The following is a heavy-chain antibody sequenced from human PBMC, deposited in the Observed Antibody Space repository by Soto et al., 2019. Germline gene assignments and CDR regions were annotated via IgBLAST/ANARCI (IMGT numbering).Heavy chain of an antibody. CDR2: TYYRSKWYN. J-gene: IGHJ6*02. Sequence: SQTLSLTCAISGDSVSSNSAAWNWIRQSPSRGLEWLGRTYYRSKWYNDYAVSVKSRITINPDTSKNQFSLQLNSVTPEDTAVYYCARDTFSASSGYYHYGMDGWGQGTTVTVSS. D-gene: IGHD3-22*01. CDR1: GDSVSSNSAA. CDR3: ARDTFSASSGYYHYGMDG. V-gene: IGHV6-1*01.